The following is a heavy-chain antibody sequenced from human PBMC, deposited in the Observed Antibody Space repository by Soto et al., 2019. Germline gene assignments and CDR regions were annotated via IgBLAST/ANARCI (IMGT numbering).Heavy chain of an antibody. Sequence: GASVKVSCKASGYTFTRYTMNWVLQAPGQRLEWMGWINPDNGNTKSPQKFQDRVIITRDTSASTAYMDLSSLRSEDTAVYYCARGIATGQLDPWGQGTLVTVSS. CDR2: INPDNGNT. V-gene: IGHV1-3*01. D-gene: IGHD2-15*01. J-gene: IGHJ5*02. CDR1: GYTFTRYT. CDR3: ARGIATGQLDP.